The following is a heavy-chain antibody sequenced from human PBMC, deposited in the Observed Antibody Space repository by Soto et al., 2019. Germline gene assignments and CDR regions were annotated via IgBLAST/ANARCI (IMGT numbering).Heavy chain of an antibody. D-gene: IGHD7-27*01. V-gene: IGHV3-23*01. J-gene: IGHJ6*02. CDR1: GFTFSGYA. CDR3: AKDKGSGYYYYGMDV. CDR2: ISGSGGST. Sequence: SLRLSCAASGFTFSGYAMSWVRQAPGKGLEWVSAISGSGGSTYYADSVKGRFTISRDNSKNTLYLQMNSLRAEDTAVYYCAKDKGSGYYYYGMDVWGQGTTVTVSS.